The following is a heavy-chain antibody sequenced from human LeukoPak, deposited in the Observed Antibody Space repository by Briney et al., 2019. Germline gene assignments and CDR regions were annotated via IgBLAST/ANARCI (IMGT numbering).Heavy chain of an antibody. J-gene: IGHJ6*03. D-gene: IGHD3-10*01. CDR3: TRQSGINGTNYYYYMDV. V-gene: IGHV3-23*01. CDR1: GFTFSSYG. Sequence: GGTLRLSCAASGFTFSSYGMSWVRQAPGKGLEWVSAISGSGGSTYYADSVKGRFTISRDNSKNTLYLQMNSLKTEDTAVYYCTRQSGINGTNYYYYMDVWGKGTTVTVSS. CDR2: ISGSGGST.